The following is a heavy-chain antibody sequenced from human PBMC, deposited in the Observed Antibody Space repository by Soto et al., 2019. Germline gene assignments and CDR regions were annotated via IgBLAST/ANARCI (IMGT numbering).Heavy chain of an antibody. CDR2: IYYSGST. CDR3: ARDTRRGYYYYYGMDV. Sequence: SETLSLTCTVSGGSISSGGYYWSWIRQHPGKGLEWIGYIYYSGSTYYNPSLKSRVTISVDTSKNQFSLKLSSVTAADTAVYYCARDTRRGYYYYYGMDVWGQGTTVTVSS. J-gene: IGHJ6*02. CDR1: GGSISSGGYY. V-gene: IGHV4-31*03.